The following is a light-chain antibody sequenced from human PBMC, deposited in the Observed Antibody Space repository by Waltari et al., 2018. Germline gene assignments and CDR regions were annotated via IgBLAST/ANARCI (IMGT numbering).Light chain of an antibody. Sequence: IILTQSPATLSLSPGERATLSCRASQSLSTHLAWYQQKPGQAPRLLMYGASNRATGIPDRFSGSGSGTEFTLTIISLEPEDFAMYYCQNYSSSPLPFGGGTKGEI. CDR1: QSLSTH. CDR2: GAS. CDR3: QNYSSSPLP. J-gene: IGKJ4*01. V-gene: IGKV3-20*01.